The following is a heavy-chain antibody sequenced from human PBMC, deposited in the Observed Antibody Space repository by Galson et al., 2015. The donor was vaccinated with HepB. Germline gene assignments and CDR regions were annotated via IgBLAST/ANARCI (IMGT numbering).Heavy chain of an antibody. D-gene: IGHD6-13*01. CDR3: ARVAYSPYGMDV. J-gene: IGHJ6*02. CDR2: ISYDGSNK. CDR1: GFTFSSYA. Sequence: SLRLSCAASGFTFSSYAMHWVRQAPGKGLEWVAVISYDGSNKYYADSVKGRFTISRDNSKNTLYLQMNSLRAEDTAVYYCARVAYSPYGMDVWGQGTTVTVSS. V-gene: IGHV3-30*04.